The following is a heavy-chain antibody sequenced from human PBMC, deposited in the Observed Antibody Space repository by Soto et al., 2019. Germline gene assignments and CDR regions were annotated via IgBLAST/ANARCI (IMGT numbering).Heavy chain of an antibody. V-gene: IGHV4-34*01. CDR3: ARDNCITGTTWGCYYGMDV. J-gene: IGHJ6*02. Sequence: SETLSLTCAVYGGSLSAYYWSWIRQPPGKGLEWIGEINPSGTTNYNPSLKSRVTISVDTSKNQFSLQLNSVTPEDTAVYYCARDNCITGTTWGCYYGMDVWGQGTTVTVSS. CDR2: INPSGTT. CDR1: GGSLSAYY. D-gene: IGHD1-7*01.